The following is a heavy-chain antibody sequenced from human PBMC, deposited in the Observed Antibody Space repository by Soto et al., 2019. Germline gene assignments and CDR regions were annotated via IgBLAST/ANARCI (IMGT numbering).Heavy chain of an antibody. V-gene: IGHV3-30-3*01. CDR2: ISYDGSNK. CDR3: ARAVVITDPPFDY. J-gene: IGHJ4*02. D-gene: IGHD3-22*01. Sequence: PGGSLRLSCAASGFTFSSYAMHWVRQAPGKGLEWVAVISYDGSNKYYADSVKGRFTISRDNSKNTLYLQMNSLRAEDTAVYYCARAVVITDPPFDYWGQGTLVTVSS. CDR1: GFTFSSYA.